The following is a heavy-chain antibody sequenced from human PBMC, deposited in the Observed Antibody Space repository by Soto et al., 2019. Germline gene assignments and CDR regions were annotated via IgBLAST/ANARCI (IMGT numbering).Heavy chain of an antibody. CDR2: INHSGST. CDR1: GGSFSGYY. V-gene: IGHV4-34*01. CDR3: ASTHIVGATLDY. J-gene: IGHJ4*02. Sequence: SETLSLTCAVYGGSFSGYYWSWIRQPPGKGLEWIGEINHSGSTNYNPSLKSRVTISVDTSKNQFSLKLSSVTAADTAVYYCASTHIVGATLDYWGQGTLVTVSS. D-gene: IGHD1-26*01.